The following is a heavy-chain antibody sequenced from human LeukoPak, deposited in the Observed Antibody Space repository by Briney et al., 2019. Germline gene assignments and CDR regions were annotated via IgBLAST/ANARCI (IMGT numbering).Heavy chain of an antibody. CDR1: GGSISSYY. V-gene: IGHV4-59*01. CDR2: IYYSGST. CDR3: ARIGYCTNGVCSDYFDY. Sequence: SETLSLTCTVSGGSISSYYWSWIRQPPGKGLEWIGYIYYSGSTNYNPPLKSRVTISVDTSKNQFSLKLSSVTAADTAVYYCARIGYCTNGVCSDYFDYWGQGTLVTVPS. D-gene: IGHD2-8*01. J-gene: IGHJ4*02.